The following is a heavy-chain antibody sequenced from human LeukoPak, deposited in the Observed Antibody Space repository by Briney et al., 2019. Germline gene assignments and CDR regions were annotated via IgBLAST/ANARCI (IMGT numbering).Heavy chain of an antibody. J-gene: IGHJ3*02. CDR1: GGSISSYY. CDR2: MYYSGST. CDR3: ARDRRESTKPNDALDI. Sequence: SETLSLTCSVSGGSISSYYWSWIRQPPGKGLEWIGYMYYSGSTHYNPSLESRVTISIDTSKKQLSLKLTSVTAADTAVYYCARDRRESTKPNDALDIWGQGTMVTLSS. D-gene: IGHD1-1*01. V-gene: IGHV4-59*01.